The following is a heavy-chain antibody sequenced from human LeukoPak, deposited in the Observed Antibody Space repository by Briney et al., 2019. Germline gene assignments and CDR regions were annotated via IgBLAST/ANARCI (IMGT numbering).Heavy chain of an antibody. CDR1: GYTFTTYA. D-gene: IGHD1-1*01. J-gene: IGHJ6*03. Sequence: ASVKVSCKASGYTFTTYAMNWVRQAPGQGLEWMGWINTNTGNPTYAQGFTGRFVFSLDTSVSTAYLQISSLKAEDTAVYYCARVPYNWNDGYYYYYMDVWGKGTTVTVSS. CDR3: ARVPYNWNDGYYYYYMDV. V-gene: IGHV7-4-1*02. CDR2: INTNTGNP.